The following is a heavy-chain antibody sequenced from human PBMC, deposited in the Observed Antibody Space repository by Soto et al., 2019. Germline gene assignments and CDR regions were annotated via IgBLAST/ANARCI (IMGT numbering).Heavy chain of an antibody. CDR3: ARDLGYCSGCSCPFHDAFDI. Sequence: QVQLQESGPGLVKPSQTLSLTCTVSGGSISSGGYYWSWIRQHPGKGLEWIGYIYYSGSTYYNLSHKSRVTISVDTSKNQFSLKLSSVTAADTAVYYCARDLGYCSGCSCPFHDAFDIWGQGTMVTVSS. CDR2: IYYSGST. D-gene: IGHD2-15*01. V-gene: IGHV4-31*03. J-gene: IGHJ3*02. CDR1: GGSISSGGYY.